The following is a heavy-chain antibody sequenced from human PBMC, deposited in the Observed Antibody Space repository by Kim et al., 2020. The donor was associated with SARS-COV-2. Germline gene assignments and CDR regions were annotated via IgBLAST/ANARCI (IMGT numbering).Heavy chain of an antibody. CDR3: ARALYYGSGSFDY. CDR2: ISSSSSTI. CDR1: RFTFSSYS. D-gene: IGHD3-10*01. J-gene: IGHJ4*02. Sequence: GGSLRLSCAASRFTFSSYSMNLVRQAPGRGLEWVSYISSSSSTIYYADSVKGRFTISRDNAKNSLYLQMNSLRDEDTAVYYCARALYYGSGSFDYWGQGTLVTVSS. V-gene: IGHV3-48*02.